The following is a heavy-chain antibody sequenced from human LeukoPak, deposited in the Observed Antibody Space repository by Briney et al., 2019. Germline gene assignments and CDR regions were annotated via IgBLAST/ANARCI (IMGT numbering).Heavy chain of an antibody. CDR1: GGSISSSNW. D-gene: IGHD3-22*01. J-gene: IGHJ5*02. Sequence: SGTLSLTCAVSGGSISSSNWWSWVRQPPGKGLEWIGEIYHSGSTNYNPSLKSRVTMSVDTSKNQFSLKLSSVTAADTAVYYCARGKYYYDSSGYYWFDPWGQGTLVTVSS. V-gene: IGHV4-4*02. CDR3: ARGKYYYDSSGYYWFDP. CDR2: IYHSGST.